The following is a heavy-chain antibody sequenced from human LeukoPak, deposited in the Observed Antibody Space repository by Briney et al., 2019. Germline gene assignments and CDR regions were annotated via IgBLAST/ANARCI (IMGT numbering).Heavy chain of an antibody. Sequence: PGGSLRLSCATSGFPFSAYDMHWVRHAPGKGLEWVSAFGSAGDTYYPGAVKGRFTISRDYAKNSLYLQMNSLGAGDTAVYFCVRGALPGDNWYFDLWGRGTLVTVSS. CDR2: FGSAGDT. CDR3: VRGALPGDNWYFDL. CDR1: GFPFSAYD. V-gene: IGHV3-13*01. J-gene: IGHJ2*01.